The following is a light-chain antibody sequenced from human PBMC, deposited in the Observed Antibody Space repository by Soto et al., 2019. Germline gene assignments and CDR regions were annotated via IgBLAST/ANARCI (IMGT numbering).Light chain of an antibody. Sequence: QSALTQPASVSGSPGQSITISCTGTSSDVGGYNYVSWYQQHPGKAPKLMIYDVSNRPSGVSNRFSGSKSGNTASLTISGRQAADEADYYCSSYTSSSTVVFGGGTKVTVL. J-gene: IGLJ2*01. CDR3: SSYTSSSTVV. CDR1: SSDVGGYNY. CDR2: DVS. V-gene: IGLV2-14*01.